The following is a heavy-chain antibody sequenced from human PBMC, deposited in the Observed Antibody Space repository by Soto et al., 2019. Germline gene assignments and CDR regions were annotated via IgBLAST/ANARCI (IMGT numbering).Heavy chain of an antibody. J-gene: IGHJ5*01. CDR3: ARDRTGENWFDP. V-gene: IGHV4-59*01. CDR1: GASINNYY. D-gene: IGHD3-16*01. CDR2: ILYTGST. Sequence: SETLSLTCTVSGASINNYYWSWIRQSPGKGLEWIGYILYTGSTNYNPSLKSRVTIFLDTSRSHFSLKLTSVTAADTAVYYCARDRTGENWFDPWGQGTLVTVSS.